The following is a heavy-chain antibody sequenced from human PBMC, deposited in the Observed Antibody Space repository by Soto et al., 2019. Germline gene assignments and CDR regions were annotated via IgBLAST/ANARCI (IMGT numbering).Heavy chain of an antibody. D-gene: IGHD3-22*01. CDR2: IKSKTDGGTT. CDR3: TTEENGYYDRDYYYYYGMDV. CDR1: GFTFSNAL. Sequence: PGGSLRLSCASSGFTFSNALMSWVRQAPGKGLEWVGRIKSKTDGGTTDYAAPVKGRFTISRDDSKNTLYLQMNSLKTEDTAVYYCTTEENGYYDRDYYYYYGMDVWGQGTTVNVSS. V-gene: IGHV3-15*01. J-gene: IGHJ6*02.